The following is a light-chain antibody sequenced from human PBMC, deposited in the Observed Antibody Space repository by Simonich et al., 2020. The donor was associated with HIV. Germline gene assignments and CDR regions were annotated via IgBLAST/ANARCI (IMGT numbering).Light chain of an antibody. CDR1: QRSGIF. Sequence: DIQMTKSPSTLSASVGDRVTITCRASQRSGIFVAWYQQKPGKAPNLLIDKASTLESGVPSRFSGSGSRTEFTLTISSLQPDDSATYYCQQYNTYSLTFGGGTKVEIE. V-gene: IGKV1-5*03. CDR3: QQYNTYSLT. CDR2: KAS. J-gene: IGKJ4*01.